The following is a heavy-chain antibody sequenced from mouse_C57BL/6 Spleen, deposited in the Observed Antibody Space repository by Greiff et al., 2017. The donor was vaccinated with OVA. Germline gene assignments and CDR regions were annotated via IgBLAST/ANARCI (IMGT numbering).Heavy chain of an antibody. CDR3: ASGNLLYY. CDR1: GYTFTDYY. D-gene: IGHD2-1*01. J-gene: IGHJ2*01. V-gene: IGHV1-26*01. Sequence: EVQLQQSGPELVKPGASVKISCKASGYTFTDYYMNWVKQSHGKSLEWIGDINPNNGGTSYNQKFKGKATLTVDKSSSTAYMELRSLTSEDSAVYYCASGNLLYYWGQGTTLTVSS. CDR2: INPNNGGT.